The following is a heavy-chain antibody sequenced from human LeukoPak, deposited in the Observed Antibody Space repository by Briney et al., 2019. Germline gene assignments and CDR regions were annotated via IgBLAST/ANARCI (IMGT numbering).Heavy chain of an antibody. CDR3: AKECYDRGGYCFDY. CDR1: GFTFSTNA. Sequence: PGGSLRLSCAASGFTFSTNAMSWVRQAPGKGLEWVSGITGSDIRTYNADSAEGRFTITRDNSKSALYLQMNNLRAEDTAVYYCAKECYDRGGYCFDYWGQGTLVTVSS. V-gene: IGHV3-23*01. CDR2: ITGSDIRT. J-gene: IGHJ4*02. D-gene: IGHD3-22*01.